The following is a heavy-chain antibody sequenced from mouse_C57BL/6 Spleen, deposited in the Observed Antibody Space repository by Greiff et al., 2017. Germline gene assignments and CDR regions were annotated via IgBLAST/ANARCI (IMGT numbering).Heavy chain of an antibody. CDR2: IYPGSGST. CDR1: GYTFTSYW. V-gene: IGHV1-55*01. D-gene: IGHD2-2*01. Sequence: VQLQQPGAELVKPGASVKMSCKASGYTFTSYWITWVKQRPGQGLEWIGDIYPGSGSTNYNEKLKSKTTLTVDTSSSTAYMQLSSLTSEDSAVYDCARRRTTMVTSFDYWGQGTTLTVSS. CDR3: ARRRTTMVTSFDY. J-gene: IGHJ2*01.